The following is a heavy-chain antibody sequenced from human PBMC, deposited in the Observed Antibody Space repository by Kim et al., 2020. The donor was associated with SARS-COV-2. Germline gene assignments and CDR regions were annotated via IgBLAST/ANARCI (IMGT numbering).Heavy chain of an antibody. CDR2: INSDGSST. CDR1: GFTFSSYW. D-gene: IGHD3-10*01. J-gene: IGHJ3*02. CDR3: ARASPLEVLLWFGEFDAFAT. Sequence: GGSLRLSCAASGFTFSSYWMHWVRQAPGKGLVWVSRINSDGSSTSYADSVKGRFTISRDNAKNTLYLQMNSLRAEDTAVYYCARASPLEVLLWFGEFDAFATWGQGTMVTVSS. V-gene: IGHV3-74*01.